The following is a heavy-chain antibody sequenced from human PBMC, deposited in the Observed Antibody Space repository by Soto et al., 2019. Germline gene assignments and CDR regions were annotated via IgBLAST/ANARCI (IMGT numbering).Heavy chain of an antibody. CDR3: ARGSPYYYSLGSFRTVFDH. J-gene: IGHJ4*02. CDR2: IRKKTDSYTT. Sequence: EVQLVESGGDFVQPGGSLRLSCVGSGFTFSDHYIDWVRQAPGKGLEWVGRIRKKTDSYTTEYAASVKGRFTISRDDSENSVFLQMNSLKTEDTAVYYCARGSPYYYSLGSFRTVFDHWGQGTLVTVSS. V-gene: IGHV3-72*01. CDR1: GFTFSDHY. D-gene: IGHD3-10*01.